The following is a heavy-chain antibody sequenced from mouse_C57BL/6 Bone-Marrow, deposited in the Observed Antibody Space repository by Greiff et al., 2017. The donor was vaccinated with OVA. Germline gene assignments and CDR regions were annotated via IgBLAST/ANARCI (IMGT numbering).Heavy chain of an antibody. J-gene: IGHJ2*01. CDR3: AKNDGFPFDY. V-gene: IGHV1-50*01. CDR1: GYTFTSYW. CDR2: FDPSDSST. Sequence: QVQLKQPGAELVKPGASVKLSCKASGYTFTSYWMQWVKQRPGQGLAWIGEFDPSDSSTNYTQKFTGKAPLTVDTSSSTAYMQLSSLTSEDSAVYYCAKNDGFPFDYWGQGTTLTVSS.